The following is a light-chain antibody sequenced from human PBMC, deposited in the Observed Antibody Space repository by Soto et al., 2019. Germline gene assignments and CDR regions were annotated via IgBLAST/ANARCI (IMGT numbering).Light chain of an antibody. CDR2: DAS. J-gene: IGKJ3*01. CDR3: QQYANLPHT. CDR1: DDISSY. Sequence: DILMTQSPSSLSASVGDRVTITCQASDDISSYLNCYQQKPGKAPKVLIYDASHLESGVPSRFSGGGSGTEFTFTISSQQAEDIAKYYCQQYANLPHTFGPGTKVDIK. V-gene: IGKV1-33*01.